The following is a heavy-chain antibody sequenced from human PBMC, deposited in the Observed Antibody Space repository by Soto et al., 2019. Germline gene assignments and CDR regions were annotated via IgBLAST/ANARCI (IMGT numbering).Heavy chain of an antibody. CDR2: IYHSGST. CDR1: GGSISSSNW. Sequence: PSETLSLTCAVSGGSISSSNWWSLVRQPPGKGLEWIGEIYHSGSTNYNPSLKSRVTISVDKSKNQFSLKLSSVTAADTAVYYCAREVYGSGSYWGYYYGMDVWGQGTTVT. V-gene: IGHV4-4*02. J-gene: IGHJ6*02. CDR3: AREVYGSGSYWGYYYGMDV. D-gene: IGHD3-10*01.